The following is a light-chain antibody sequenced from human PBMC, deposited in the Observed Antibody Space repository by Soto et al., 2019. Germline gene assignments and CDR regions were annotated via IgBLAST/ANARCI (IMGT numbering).Light chain of an antibody. CDR1: SSDVGSYNL. J-gene: IGLJ1*01. CDR3: CSYAGSSTFLYV. CDR2: EVS. V-gene: IGLV2-23*02. Sequence: QSVLTRPASMSGSPGQSITISCTGTSSDVGSYNLVSWYQQHPGKAPKLMIYEVSKRPSGVSNRLSGSKSGNTASLTISGLQAEDEADYYCCSYAGSSTFLYVFGTGTKVTVL.